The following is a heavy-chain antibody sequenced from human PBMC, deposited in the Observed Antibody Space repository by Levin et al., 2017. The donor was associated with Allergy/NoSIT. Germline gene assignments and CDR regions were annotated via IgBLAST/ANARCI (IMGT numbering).Heavy chain of an antibody. Sequence: GESLKISCAASGFTFSSYAMSWVRQAPGKGLEWVSAISGSGGSTYYADSVKGRFTISRDNSKNTLYLQMNSLRAEETAVYYCANPSGYYYYYYGMDVWGQGTTVTVSS. CDR2: ISGSGGST. V-gene: IGHV3-23*01. J-gene: IGHJ6*02. D-gene: IGHD3-10*01. CDR1: GFTFSSYA. CDR3: ANPSGYYYYYYGMDV.